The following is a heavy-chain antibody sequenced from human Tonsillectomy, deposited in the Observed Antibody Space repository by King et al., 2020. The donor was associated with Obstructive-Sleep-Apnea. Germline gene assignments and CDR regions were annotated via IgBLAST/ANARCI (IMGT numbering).Heavy chain of an antibody. J-gene: IGHJ4*02. Sequence: VQLVESGGGVVQPGRSLRLSCAASGFTVSSYGMHWVRQAPCKGLEWVAVISYDGSNKYYADSVKGRFTISRDNSKNTVYLQMNSLRAEDTAVYYCAKGASGYGDFDYWGQGTLVTVSS. CDR3: AKGASGYGDFDY. V-gene: IGHV3-30*18. D-gene: IGHD5-12*01. CDR1: GFTVSSYG. CDR2: ISYDGSNK.